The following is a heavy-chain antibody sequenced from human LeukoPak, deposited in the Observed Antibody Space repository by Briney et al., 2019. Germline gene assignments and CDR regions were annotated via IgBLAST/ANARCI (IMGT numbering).Heavy chain of an antibody. CDR2: ISYDGSNK. Sequence: GRSLRLSCAASGFTFSSYAMHWVRQAPGKGLEWVAVISYDGSNKYYAVSVKGRFTISRDNSKNTLYLQMNSLRAEDTAVYYCARDGPYYYDSSGYYCLDYWGQGTLVTVSS. CDR3: ARDGPYYYDSSGYYCLDY. J-gene: IGHJ4*02. V-gene: IGHV3-30-3*01. CDR1: GFTFSSYA. D-gene: IGHD3-22*01.